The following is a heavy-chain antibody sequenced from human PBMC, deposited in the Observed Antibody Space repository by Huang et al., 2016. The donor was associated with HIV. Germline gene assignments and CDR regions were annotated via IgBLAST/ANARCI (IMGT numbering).Heavy chain of an antibody. J-gene: IGHJ3*02. D-gene: IGHD2-15*01. CDR2: TFFYDSDA. V-gene: IGHV5-51*03. CDR1: RYNFAGYW. CDR3: ARRRRGGFDI. Sequence: EVQLVQSGAEVKRPGESLKISCKGSRYNFAGYWIGWVRQMPGKGLDVMGSTFFYDSDASYSPSLQGQVTISADTSLYSSYLQWTSLRASDTAIFYCARRRRGGFDIWGQGTLVTVSS.